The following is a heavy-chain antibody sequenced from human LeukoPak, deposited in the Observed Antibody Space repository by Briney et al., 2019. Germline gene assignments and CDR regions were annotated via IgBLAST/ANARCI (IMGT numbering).Heavy chain of an antibody. V-gene: IGHV4-30-2*01. CDR2: IYDFGNT. CDR3: ARDPYYGDPRPFDY. J-gene: IGHJ4*02. D-gene: IGHD4-17*01. CDR1: GGSIGSGSYY. Sequence: PSETLSLTCTVSGGSIGSGSYYWSWIRQTPGKGLEWIGYIYDFGNTDYNPFLKSRVTISVDTSKNQFSLKLSSVTAADTAVYYCARDPYYGDPRPFDYWGQGTLVTVSS.